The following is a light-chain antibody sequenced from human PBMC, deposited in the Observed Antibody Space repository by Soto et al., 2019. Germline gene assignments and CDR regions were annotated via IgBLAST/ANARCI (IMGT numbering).Light chain of an antibody. Sequence: DIQMTQSPSTLSAFIGDRVTITCRASQSIRNWLAWYQHKPGKAPKLLIYKASYTESGVPSRFSGSGSGTDFTLTISRVLPDDFATYYCQQYTNISITFGQGTKVDLK. CDR3: QQYTNISIT. CDR1: QSIRNW. V-gene: IGKV1-5*03. J-gene: IGKJ2*01. CDR2: KAS.